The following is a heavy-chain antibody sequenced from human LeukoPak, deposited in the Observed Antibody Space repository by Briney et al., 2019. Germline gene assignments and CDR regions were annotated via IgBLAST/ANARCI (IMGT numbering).Heavy chain of an antibody. CDR2: IVVGSGNT. Sequence: SVKVSCKASGFTFTSSAVQWVRQARGQRLEWIGWIVVGSGNTNYAQKFQERVTITRDMSTSTAYMGLSSLRSEDTAVYYCAAVGSEWLFPYFDYWGQGTLVTVSS. D-gene: IGHD3-3*01. CDR3: AAVGSEWLFPYFDY. CDR1: GFTFTSSA. V-gene: IGHV1-58*01. J-gene: IGHJ4*02.